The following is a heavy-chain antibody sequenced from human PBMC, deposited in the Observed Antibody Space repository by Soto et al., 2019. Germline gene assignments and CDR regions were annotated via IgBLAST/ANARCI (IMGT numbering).Heavy chain of an antibody. CDR3: ATSLTLYYYMDV. V-gene: IGHV3-21*01. CDR1: GFTFSSYS. Sequence: GGSLRLSCAASGFTFSSYSMNWVRQAPGKGLEWVSSISSSSSYIYYADSVKGRFTISSDNAKNSLYLQMNSRRAEDTAVYYCATSLTLYYYMDVWGKGTTVTVSS. CDR2: ISSSSSYI. J-gene: IGHJ6*03.